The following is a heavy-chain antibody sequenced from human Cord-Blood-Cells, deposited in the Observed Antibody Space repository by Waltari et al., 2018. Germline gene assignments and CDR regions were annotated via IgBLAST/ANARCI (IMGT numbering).Heavy chain of an antibody. CDR1: GYTFTGSY. D-gene: IGHD6-6*01. CDR2: INPNSGGT. Sequence: QVQLVQSGAEVKKPGASVKVSCKASGYTFTGSYMPWVRRAPGQGLEWMGWINPNSGGTNYAQKFQGRVTMTRDTSISTAYMELSRLRSDDTAVYYCARTPPAIAARPFDYWGQGTLVTVSS. CDR3: ARTPPAIAARPFDY. J-gene: IGHJ4*02. V-gene: IGHV1-2*02.